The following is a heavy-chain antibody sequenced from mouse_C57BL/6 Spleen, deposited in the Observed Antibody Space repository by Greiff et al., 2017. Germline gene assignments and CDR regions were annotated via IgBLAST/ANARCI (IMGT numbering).Heavy chain of an antibody. CDR3: ATDYDGSSPHYYAMDY. J-gene: IGHJ4*01. V-gene: IGHV5-17*01. CDR2: ISSGSSTI. Sequence: EVQLVESGGGLVKPGGSLKLSCAASGFTFSDYGMHWVRQAPEKGLEWVAYISSGSSTIYYADTVQGRFTISGDNAKNTLFLQMTSLMAEDTAMYYCATDYDGSSPHYYAMDYWGQGTSVTVSS. CDR1: GFTFSDYG. D-gene: IGHD1-1*01.